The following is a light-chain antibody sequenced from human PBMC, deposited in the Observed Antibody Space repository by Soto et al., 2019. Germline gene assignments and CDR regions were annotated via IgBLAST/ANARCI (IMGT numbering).Light chain of an antibody. CDR2: AAS. CDR3: QQYGRSPPT. Sequence: EIVLTQSPDTLSVSPGEGATLSCRASRSISRYLAWYQHQPGQAPRLLIYAASSRATGIPDRFSGSGSGTDFTLTISRLEPEDYAVYYCQQYGRSPPTFGQGTKVDIK. CDR1: RSISRY. J-gene: IGKJ1*01. V-gene: IGKV3-20*01.